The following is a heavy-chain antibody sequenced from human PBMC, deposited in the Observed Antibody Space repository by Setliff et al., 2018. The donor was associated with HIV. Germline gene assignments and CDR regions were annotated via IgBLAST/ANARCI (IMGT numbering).Heavy chain of an antibody. D-gene: IGHD1-26*01. Sequence: GGSLRLSCAATGFTFSSYVLHWVRQAPGEGLEWVAVMSTGGDIKIYADSVKGRFTISRDNSKNTLFLQMNSLRPEDTATYYCVRDPIEGYPDYFDYWGQGTLVTVSS. CDR3: VRDPIEGYPDYFDY. CDR1: GFTFSSYV. J-gene: IGHJ4*02. CDR2: MSTGGDIK. V-gene: IGHV3-30-3*01.